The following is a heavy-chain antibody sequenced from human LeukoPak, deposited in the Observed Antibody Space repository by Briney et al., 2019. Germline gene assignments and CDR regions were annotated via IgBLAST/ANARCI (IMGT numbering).Heavy chain of an antibody. CDR3: ARVFRGAVTSNWFDP. D-gene: IGHD4-17*01. CDR1: GGSINGYY. J-gene: IGHJ5*02. Sequence: PSETLSLTCTVSGGSINGYYWTWIRQPPGKGLGWIAYISDSGSTNYNPSLKSRVTMSVDSSNTEFSLRLNSVTAADTAVYYCARVFRGAVTSNWFDPWGQGTLVTVSS. V-gene: IGHV4-59*01. CDR2: ISDSGST.